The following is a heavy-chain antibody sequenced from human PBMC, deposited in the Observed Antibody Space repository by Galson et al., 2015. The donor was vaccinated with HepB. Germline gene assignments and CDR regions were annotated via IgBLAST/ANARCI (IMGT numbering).Heavy chain of an antibody. CDR2: IGSHNDNT. CDR1: GYTFTNYD. D-gene: IGHD3-22*01. V-gene: IGHV1-18*01. Sequence: SVKVSCKASGYTFTNYDISWVRQAPGQGLEWMGWIGSHNDNTNYAQKLRGKVTMTTDTSTSTAYMELRSLRSDDTAVYYCARALSDYYDSSGFQFYFDYWGQGTLVTVSS. CDR3: ARALSDYYDSSGFQFYFDY. J-gene: IGHJ4*02.